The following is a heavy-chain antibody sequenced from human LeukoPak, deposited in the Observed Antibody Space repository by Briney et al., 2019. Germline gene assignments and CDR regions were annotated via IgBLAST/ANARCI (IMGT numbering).Heavy chain of an antibody. D-gene: IGHD3-10*01. CDR3: TGNYYGSGSYADFDY. CDR2: ITPIFGTA. V-gene: IGHV1-69*01. Sequence: VASVKVSCKASGGTFSSYAISWVRQAPGQGLEWMGGITPIFGTANYAQKFQGRVTITADESTSTAYMELSSLRSEDTAVYYCTGNYYGSGSYADFDYWGQGTLVTVSS. CDR1: GGTFSSYA. J-gene: IGHJ4*02.